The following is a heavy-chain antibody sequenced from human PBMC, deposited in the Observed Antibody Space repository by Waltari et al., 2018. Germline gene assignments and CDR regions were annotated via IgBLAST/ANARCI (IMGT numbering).Heavy chain of an antibody. CDR1: GGSISSSGSY. Sequence: QLQLQESGPGLVKSSETLFLTCTVSGGSISSSGSYWGWIRQPPGKGLEWIGTIDYSGNTYYNPSLKSRVTISVDTSKRQFSLKLNSVTAADTAVYYCVRDFGDHRTDYWGQGTLVTVSS. CDR3: VRDFGDHRTDY. CDR2: IDYSGNT. J-gene: IGHJ4*02. V-gene: IGHV4-39*02. D-gene: IGHD4-17*01.